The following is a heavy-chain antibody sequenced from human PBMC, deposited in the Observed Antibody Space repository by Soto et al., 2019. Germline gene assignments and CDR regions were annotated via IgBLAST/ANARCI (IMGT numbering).Heavy chain of an antibody. CDR2: ISSSSSTI. V-gene: IGHV3-48*01. CDR1: GFTFSSYS. Sequence: EVQLVESGGGLVQPGGSLRLSCAASGFTFSSYSMNWGRQAPGKGLEWGSYISSSSSTIYYADSVKGRFTISRDNAKNSLYLQMNSLRAEDTAVYYCASGPNGGHDHYYYYYMDVWGKGTTVTVSS. J-gene: IGHJ6*03. CDR3: ASGPNGGHDHYYYYYMDV. D-gene: IGHD7-27*01.